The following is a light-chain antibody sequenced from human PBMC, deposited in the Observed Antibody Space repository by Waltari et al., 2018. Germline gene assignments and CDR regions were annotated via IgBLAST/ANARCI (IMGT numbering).Light chain of an antibody. V-gene: IGLV1-47*01. CDR1: SSNIGRNS. J-gene: IGLJ3*02. CDR3: AAWDDSLGSV. Sequence: QSVLTQPPSASGTPGQRVTISCSGSSSNIGRNSVYWYQQRPGTAPKLLLYRNNQRPSGVPDRFSGSKSGTSASLAISGLRSEDEADYYCAAWDDSLGSVFGGGTKLTVL. CDR2: RNN.